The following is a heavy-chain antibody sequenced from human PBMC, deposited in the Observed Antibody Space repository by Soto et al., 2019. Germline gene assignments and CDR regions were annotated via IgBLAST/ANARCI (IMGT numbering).Heavy chain of an antibody. J-gene: IGHJ5*02. D-gene: IGHD6-19*01. CDR1: GFTFSSSA. CDR2: IVLGNGNT. V-gene: IGHV1-58*01. CDR3: ATRIGNIGWYWLDT. Sequence: QMHLVQSGPEVKRPGTSLKVSCKASGFTFSSSAVQWVRQARGQPLEWIGWIVLGNGNTNYEQKFQQRVTITRDMSTSTTYMEVRGLTYEDTAVYYCATRIGNIGWYWLDTWGQGTLVTVSS.